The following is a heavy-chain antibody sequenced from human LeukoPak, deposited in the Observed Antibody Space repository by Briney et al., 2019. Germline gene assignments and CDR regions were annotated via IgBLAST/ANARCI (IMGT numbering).Heavy chain of an antibody. Sequence: PSETLSLTCAVYGGSFSGYYWSWIRQPPGKGLEWIGEINHSGSTYYNPSLKSRVTISVDTSKNQFSLKLSSVTAADTAVYYCAGSRYSSGWYFYWGQGTLVTVSS. CDR3: AGSRYSSGWYFY. CDR2: INHSGST. D-gene: IGHD6-19*01. V-gene: IGHV4-34*01. CDR1: GGSFSGYY. J-gene: IGHJ4*02.